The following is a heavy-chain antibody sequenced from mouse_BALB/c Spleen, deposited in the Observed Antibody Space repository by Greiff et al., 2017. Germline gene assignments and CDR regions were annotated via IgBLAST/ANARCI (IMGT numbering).Heavy chain of an antibody. CDR3: ARGDYDLYFDV. J-gene: IGHJ1*01. D-gene: IGHD2-4*01. V-gene: IGHV5-9-4*01. Sequence: EVQRVESGGGLVKPGGSLKLSCAASGFTFSSYAMSWVRQSPEKRLEWVAEISSGGSYTYYPDTVTGRFTIARDNAKNTLYLEMSRLRSEDTAMFYCARGDYDLYFDVWGAGTTVTVSS. CDR2: ISSGGSYT. CDR1: GFTFSSYA.